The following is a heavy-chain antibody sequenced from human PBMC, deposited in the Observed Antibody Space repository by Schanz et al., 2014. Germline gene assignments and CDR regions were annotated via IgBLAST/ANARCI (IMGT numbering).Heavy chain of an antibody. CDR1: GGTFSTYT. V-gene: IGHV1-69*02. D-gene: IGHD2-2*01. Sequence: QVQLVQSEAEVKKPGSSVKVSCKASGGTFSTYTISWVRQAPGQGLEWMGRIIPILGIANYAQNFQGRVTITADKSSDTAYMELSSLRSEDTALYYCARGPMPETFDIWGQGTMVTVSS. CDR3: ARGPMPETFDI. J-gene: IGHJ3*02. CDR2: IIPILGIA.